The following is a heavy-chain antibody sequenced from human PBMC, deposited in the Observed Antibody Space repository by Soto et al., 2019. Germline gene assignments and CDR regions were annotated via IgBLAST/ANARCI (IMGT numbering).Heavy chain of an antibody. J-gene: IGHJ4*02. CDR1: GVSLSSTLMS. D-gene: IGHD6-19*01. Sequence: QITLKESGPTLVKPTQTLTLTCTFSGVSLSSTLMSVGWIRQPPVKALEWLALIYWDDDKRYSPFLKSRLTITKDTSKTQVVLTMSNMAPVDTARYYCAHIVVAGLGYYFDCWGQGTLVTLSS. CDR3: AHIVVAGLGYYFDC. V-gene: IGHV2-5*02. CDR2: IYWDDDK.